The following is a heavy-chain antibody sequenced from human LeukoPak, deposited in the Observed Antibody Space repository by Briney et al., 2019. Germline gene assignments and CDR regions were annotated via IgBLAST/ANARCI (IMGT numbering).Heavy chain of an antibody. D-gene: IGHD3-10*01. CDR3: AKSMVRGVIRGGFDY. CDR1: EFTFSSYA. Sequence: GGSLRLSCAASEFTFSSYAMSWVRQAPGKGLEWVSAISGSGGSTYYADSVKGRFTISRDNSKNTLYLQMNSLRAEDTAVYYCAKSMVRGVIRGGFDYWGQGTLVTVSS. CDR2: ISGSGGST. J-gene: IGHJ4*02. V-gene: IGHV3-23*01.